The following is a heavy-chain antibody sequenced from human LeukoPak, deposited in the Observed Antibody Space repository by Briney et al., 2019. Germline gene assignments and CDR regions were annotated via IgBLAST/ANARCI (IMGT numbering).Heavy chain of an antibody. CDR1: GFTFGAYA. V-gene: IGHV3-49*03. D-gene: IGHD2-2*01. CDR2: IRSKAYGGTT. J-gene: IGHJ3*02. CDR3: TRGYCSSTSCRATHAFDI. Sequence: GGSLRLSCTASGFTFGAYAMSWFRQAPGKGLEWVGFIRSKAYGGTTEYAASVKGRFTISRDDSKSIAYLQMNSLKTEDTAVYYCTRGYCSSTSCRATHAFDIWGQGTMVTVSS.